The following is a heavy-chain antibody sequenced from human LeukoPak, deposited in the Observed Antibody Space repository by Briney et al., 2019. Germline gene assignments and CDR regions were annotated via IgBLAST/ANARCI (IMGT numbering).Heavy chain of an antibody. J-gene: IGHJ4*02. CDR1: GGSISSSSYY. CDR2: IYYSGST. Sequence: SETLSLTYTASGGSISSSSYYWGWVRQAPGKGLEWIGRIYYSGSTYYDPSRKSRVTISVDTFKNQVSLKLSSVTAADTAVYYCARASGWYAGDYWGQGTLVTVSS. CDR3: ARASGWYAGDY. D-gene: IGHD6-19*01. V-gene: IGHV4-39*07.